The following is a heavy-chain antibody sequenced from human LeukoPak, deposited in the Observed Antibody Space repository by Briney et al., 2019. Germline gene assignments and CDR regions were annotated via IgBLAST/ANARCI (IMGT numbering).Heavy chain of an antibody. V-gene: IGHV5-51*01. CDR3: ARLRDNWEDY. J-gene: IGHJ4*02. CDR2: IFPGDSDT. D-gene: IGHD1-20*01. Sequence: GESLKISCKGSGYTFTSYWIVWVRQMPGKGPEWMGMIFPGDSDTKYSPSFEGQITISADKSIGSAYLQWSSLKASDTAIYYCARLRDNWEDYWGQGTLVTVSS. CDR1: GYTFTSYW.